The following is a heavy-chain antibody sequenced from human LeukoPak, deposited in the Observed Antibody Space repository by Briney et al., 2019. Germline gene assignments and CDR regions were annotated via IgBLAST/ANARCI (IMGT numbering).Heavy chain of an antibody. CDR2: IIPIFGTA. V-gene: IGHV1-69*13. D-gene: IGHD3-10*01. CDR3: ARDLDYYGSKWFDP. J-gene: IGHJ5*02. CDR1: GGTFSSYA. Sequence: SVKVSCKASGGTFSSYAISWVRQAPGQGLEWMGGIIPIFGTANYAQKFQGRVTITADESTSTAYMELSSLRSEDTAVYYCARDLDYYGSKWFDPWGQGTLFTVSS.